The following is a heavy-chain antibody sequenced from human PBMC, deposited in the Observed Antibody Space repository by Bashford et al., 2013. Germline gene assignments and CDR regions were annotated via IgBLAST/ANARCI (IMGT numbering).Heavy chain of an antibody. Sequence: ASVKVSCKASGYTFTSYYMHWVRQAPGQGLEWMGIINPSGGSTSYAQKFQGRVTMTRDTSTSTVYMELSSLRSEDTAVYYCARDVIKTVVVAATYYYYGMDVWGQGTTVTVSS. CDR3: ARDVIKTVVVAATYYYYGMDV. J-gene: IGHJ6*02. D-gene: IGHD2-15*01. CDR1: GYTFTSYY. V-gene: IGHV1-46*01. CDR2: INPSGGST.